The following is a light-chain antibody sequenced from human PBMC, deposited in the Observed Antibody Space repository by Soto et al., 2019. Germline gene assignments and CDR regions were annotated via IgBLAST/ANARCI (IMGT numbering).Light chain of an antibody. V-gene: IGKV3-15*01. CDR1: QSVNSN. J-gene: IGKJ2*01. CDR2: GAS. CDR3: PQYNNWYT. Sequence: EIVMTQSPATLSVSPGERATLSWRASQSVNSNLAWYQQKPGQAPRLLIYGASTRATGIPARFSGSGSGTEFTLTISSLQSEDFAVYYCPQYNNWYTFGQGTKLEIK.